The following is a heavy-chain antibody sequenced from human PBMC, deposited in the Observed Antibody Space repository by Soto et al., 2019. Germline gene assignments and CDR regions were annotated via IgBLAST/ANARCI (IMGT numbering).Heavy chain of an antibody. CDR1: GFTFTKYW. Sequence: GGSLRLSCAASGFTFTKYWMHWVRQVPGKGLVWVSRIDGVGVGTSYSDSVRGRFTISRDNAKNTLYLQMNSLRAEDTAVYYCTTVWAYWGQGTLVTVSS. V-gene: IGHV3-74*01. CDR2: IDGVGVGT. D-gene: IGHD4-17*01. CDR3: TTVWAY. J-gene: IGHJ4*02.